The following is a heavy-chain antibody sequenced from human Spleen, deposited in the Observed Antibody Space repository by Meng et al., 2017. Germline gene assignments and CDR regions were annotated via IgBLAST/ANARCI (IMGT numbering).Heavy chain of an antibody. Sequence: SGPTLVKPTQTLTLTCTFSGFSLTTSGVGVGWIRQPPVKALEWLALIYWDDDGRYSPSLKTRLTITKDTSNNQVVLTMTNMDPVDTATYYCVHSTVTKYYFDYWGQGTLVTVSS. J-gene: IGHJ4*02. V-gene: IGHV2-5*02. CDR3: VHSTVTKYYFDY. CDR2: IYWDDDG. CDR1: GFSLTTSGVG. D-gene: IGHD4-17*01.